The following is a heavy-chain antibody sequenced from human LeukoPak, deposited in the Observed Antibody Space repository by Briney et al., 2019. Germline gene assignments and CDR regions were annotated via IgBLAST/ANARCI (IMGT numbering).Heavy chain of an antibody. D-gene: IGHD1-1*01. CDR2: ISTGGDNK. Sequence: GGSLRLSCAASGFTFSRYAMNWVPKAPGMGLEWVSYISTGGDNKFYADSLKGRFPVSRDNSKNTLYLQMNSLRAEDTAVYYCAIEPFGTKSPGAFDIWGQGTMVTVSS. V-gene: IGHV3-23*01. CDR1: GFTFSRYA. J-gene: IGHJ3*02. CDR3: AIEPFGTKSPGAFDI.